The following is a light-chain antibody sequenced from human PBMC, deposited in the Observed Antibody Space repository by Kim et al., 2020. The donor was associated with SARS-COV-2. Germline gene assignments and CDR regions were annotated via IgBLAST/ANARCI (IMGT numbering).Light chain of an antibody. Sequence: DIQMTQSPSSVSASVGDRVTITCRASQDINGRLAWYQQRPGMVPKLLIDGASNLQSGVPSRFSGSGSGTDFTLTIWNLQPEDFATYYCQQANNFPWTFGRGTKLEI. CDR2: GAS. CDR3: QQANNFPWT. CDR1: QDINGR. V-gene: IGKV1-12*01. J-gene: IGKJ1*01.